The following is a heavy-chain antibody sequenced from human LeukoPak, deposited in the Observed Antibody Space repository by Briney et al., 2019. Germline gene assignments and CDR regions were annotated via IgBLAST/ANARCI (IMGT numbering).Heavy chain of an antibody. CDR2: IYYSGST. CDR1: GGSINSYY. CDR3: ARTHYDFWSGYYTRAADYAFDI. V-gene: IGHV4-59*08. Sequence: KSSETLSLTCTVSGGSINSYYWSWIRQPPGKGLEWIGYIYYSGSTNYNPSLKSRVTISVDTSKNQFSLKLSSVTAADTAVYYCARTHYDFWSGYYTRAADYAFDIWGQGTMVTVSS. J-gene: IGHJ3*02. D-gene: IGHD3-3*01.